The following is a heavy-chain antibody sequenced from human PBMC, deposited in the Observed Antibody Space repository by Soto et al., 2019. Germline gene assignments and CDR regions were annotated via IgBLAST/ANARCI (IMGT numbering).Heavy chain of an antibody. J-gene: IGHJ3*02. CDR1: GFSLSASGVG. CDR2: IYWDDDK. Sequence: QITLKESGPTLVKPTQTLTLTCTFSGFSLSASGVGVGWIRQPPGKALEWLTLIYWDDDKRYSPSLKSRLTISKDTSKNRVVLTMTNMDPVDTATDYCAQSPTTMAVKGGAFATWGQGTMVTVSS. D-gene: IGHD6-19*01. V-gene: IGHV2-5*02. CDR3: AQSPTTMAVKGGAFAT.